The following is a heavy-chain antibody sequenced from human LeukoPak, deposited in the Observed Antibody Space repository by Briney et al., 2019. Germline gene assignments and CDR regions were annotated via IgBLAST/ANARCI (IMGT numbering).Heavy chain of an antibody. CDR2: ISGSGGIT. D-gene: IGHD5-12*01. V-gene: IGHV3-23*01. J-gene: IGHJ4*02. CDR1: GFTFSSYG. Sequence: GGSLRLSCAASGFTFSSYGMSWVRQAPGKGLEWVSGISGSGGITYYADSVKGRFTISRDNSKNTLYLQMNSLRAEDTAVYYCAKVGYSGYDWEYYFDYWGRGTLVTVSS. CDR3: AKVGYSGYDWEYYFDY.